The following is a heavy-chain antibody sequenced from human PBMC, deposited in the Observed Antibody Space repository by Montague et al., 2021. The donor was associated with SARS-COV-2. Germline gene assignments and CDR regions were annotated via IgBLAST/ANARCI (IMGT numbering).Heavy chain of an antibody. CDR3: ARAQNICFIANCVNYFDL. J-gene: IGHJ4*02. D-gene: IGHD2-15*01. V-gene: IGHV4-59*01. CDR1: GGSTSNYY. CDR2: IFYTGST. Sequence: SETLSLTCSVSGGSTSNYYWTWIRQSPGKGLQWIGYIFYTGSTKFNPSLKSRVSMSLDTSKNHFSLRLSAVTAADTARYYCARAQNICFIANCVNYFDLWGLGAQVTVSS.